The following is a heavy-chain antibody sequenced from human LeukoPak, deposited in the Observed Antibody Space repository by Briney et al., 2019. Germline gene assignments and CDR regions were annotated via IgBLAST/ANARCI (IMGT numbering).Heavy chain of an antibody. Sequence: GASVKVSCKASGGTFSIYAISWVRQAPGQGLEWMGGIIPIFGTANYAQKFQGRVTITADESTSTAYMELSSLRSEDTAVYYCARGRRGYCSSTSCNYYYYGMDVWGQGTTVTVSS. V-gene: IGHV1-69*13. CDR3: ARGRRGYCSSTSCNYYYYGMDV. J-gene: IGHJ6*02. D-gene: IGHD2-2*01. CDR1: GGTFSIYA. CDR2: IIPIFGTA.